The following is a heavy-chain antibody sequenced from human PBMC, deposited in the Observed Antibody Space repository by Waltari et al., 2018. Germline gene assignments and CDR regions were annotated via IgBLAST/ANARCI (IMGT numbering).Heavy chain of an antibody. Sequence: QVQLVQSGAEVKKPGSSVKVSCKASGGTFSSYAISWVRQAPGQGLEWMGGIIPILGTANYAQKFQGRVTITADESTSTAYMELSSLRSEDTAVYYCARKDLWGLRLGESMDGGAFDIWGQGTMVTVSS. CDR1: GGTFSSYA. V-gene: IGHV1-69*12. J-gene: IGHJ3*02. CDR3: ARKDLWGLRLGESMDGGAFDI. D-gene: IGHD3-16*01. CDR2: IIPILGTA.